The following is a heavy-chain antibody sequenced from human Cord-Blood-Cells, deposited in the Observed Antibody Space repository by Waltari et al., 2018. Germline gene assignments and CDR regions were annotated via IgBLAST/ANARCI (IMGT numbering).Heavy chain of an antibody. CDR2: RWYGGSNK. J-gene: IGHJ4*02. CDR1: GFTFSSYG. V-gene: IGHV3-33*01. D-gene: IGHD3-9*01. CDR3: ARADLTGYDY. Sequence: QVQLVESGGGVVQPGRSLRLSCAASGFTFSSYGMHWVRQAPGEGVGWGEVRWYGGSNKSYADSVKGRFTSSRDNSKNTLYLQMNSLRAEDTAVYYCARADLTGYDYWGQGTLVTVSS.